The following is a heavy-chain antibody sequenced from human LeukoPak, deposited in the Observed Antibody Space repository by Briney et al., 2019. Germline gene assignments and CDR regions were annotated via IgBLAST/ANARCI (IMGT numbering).Heavy chain of an antibody. D-gene: IGHD3-22*01. J-gene: IGHJ4*02. CDR3: ARPDPNYCDSSGPRDFDN. CDR1: GGSINSSSYF. CDR2: IYYSGNT. Sequence: SETLSLTCTVSGGSINSSSYFWGWIRQPPGKGLEWIGSIYYSGNTYYNPSLKSRVTISVDTSKNQFSLKLSSVTAADTAVYYRARPDPNYCDSSGPRDFDNRARGTLVTVSS. V-gene: IGHV4-39*01.